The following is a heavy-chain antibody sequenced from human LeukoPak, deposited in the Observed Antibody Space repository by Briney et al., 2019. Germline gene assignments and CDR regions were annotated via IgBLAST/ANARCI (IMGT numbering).Heavy chain of an antibody. CDR3: ARVRSPRYFDY. CDR1: EFTFSNYK. CDR2: ISSSSSYI. V-gene: IGHV3-21*01. Sequence: GGSLRLSCAASEFTFSNYKMNWVRQAPGKGLEWVSSISSSSSYIYYADSVKGRFTISRDNAKNSLYLQMNSLRAEDTAVYYCARVRSPRYFDYWGQGTLVTVSS. J-gene: IGHJ4*02.